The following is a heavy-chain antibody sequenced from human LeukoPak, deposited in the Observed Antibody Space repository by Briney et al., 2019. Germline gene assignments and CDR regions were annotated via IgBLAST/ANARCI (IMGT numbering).Heavy chain of an antibody. J-gene: IGHJ4*02. CDR1: GFTFSSYW. V-gene: IGHV3-74*01. CDR2: INSDGSST. Sequence: GGSLRLSCAASGFTFSSYWMHWVRQAPGKGLVWVSRINSDGSSTSYADSVKGRFTISRDNDKNTLYLQMNSLRAEDTAVYYCAREEPSGYYYSYRYWGQGTLVTVSS. CDR3: AREEPSGYYYSYRY. D-gene: IGHD3-22*01.